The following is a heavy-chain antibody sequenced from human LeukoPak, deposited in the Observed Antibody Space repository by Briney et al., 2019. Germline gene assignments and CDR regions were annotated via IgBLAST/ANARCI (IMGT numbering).Heavy chain of an antibody. J-gene: IGHJ4*02. CDR2: IRYDGSNK. CDR3: AKDLAPRGQQLAPDY. Sequence: GGSLRLSCAASGFTFSSYGMHWVRQAPGKGLEWVAFIRYDGSNKYYADSVKGRFTISRDSSKNTLYLQMNSLRAEDTAVYYCAKDLAPRGQQLAPDYWGQGTLVTVSS. V-gene: IGHV3-30*02. CDR1: GFTFSSYG. D-gene: IGHD6-13*01.